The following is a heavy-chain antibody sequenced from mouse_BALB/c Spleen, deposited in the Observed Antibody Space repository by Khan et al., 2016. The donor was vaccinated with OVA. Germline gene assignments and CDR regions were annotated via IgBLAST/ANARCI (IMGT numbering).Heavy chain of an antibody. V-gene: IGHV1-7*01. CDR1: GYTFTNYW. D-gene: IGHD1-1*01. Sequence: VQLQQSGAELAKPGASVKMSCKASGYTFTNYWILWVKQRPGQGLEWIGYIQPSTGYTEYNQHFKDKATLTADKSSRLSYMQLSSLTSEDSACYYCARKGLRWDFDYWGQGTTLTVSS. J-gene: IGHJ2*01. CDR3: ARKGLRWDFDY. CDR2: IQPSTGYT.